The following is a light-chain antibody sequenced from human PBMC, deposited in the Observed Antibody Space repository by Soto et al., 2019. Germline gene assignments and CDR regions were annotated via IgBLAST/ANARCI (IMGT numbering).Light chain of an antibody. CDR3: QQSSNIPYT. CDR1: QTISTY. J-gene: IGKJ2*01. CDR2: APS. Sequence: DIPMTQSPSSLSASVGDRVTITCRASQTISTYLNWYQQNPGKAPKLLIYAPSSLQSGVPSRFSGSGSGTDFTLTISSLQPEDFATYYCQQSSNIPYTFGQGTKQEIK. V-gene: IGKV1-39*01.